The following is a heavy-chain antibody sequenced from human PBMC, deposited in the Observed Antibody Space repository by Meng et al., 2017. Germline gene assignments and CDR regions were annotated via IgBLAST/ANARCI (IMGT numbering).Heavy chain of an antibody. Sequence: QAQVVESGAEVKKPGVSVKASCKPSGYLFTSYDINWIRQAPGQGLEWMGWVNPINGKTGYAQKFQGRLTMTRDTSIRTAYMELSSLKSEDTAIYYCARGGDYSSWDYWGQGTLVTVSS. CDR1: GYLFTSYD. D-gene: IGHD4-11*01. V-gene: IGHV1-8*01. CDR3: ARGGDYSSWDY. CDR2: VNPINGKT. J-gene: IGHJ4*02.